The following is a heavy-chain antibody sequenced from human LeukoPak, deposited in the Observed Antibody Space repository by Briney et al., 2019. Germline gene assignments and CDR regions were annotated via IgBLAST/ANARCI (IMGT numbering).Heavy chain of an antibody. CDR3: ARGYYYDNTGPFDF. CDR1: GFIFDEDG. V-gene: IGHV3-20*04. D-gene: IGHD3-22*01. J-gene: IGHJ4*02. Sequence: GGSLRLSCAASGFIFDEDGMSWVPQAPGKGLEWVSGLNWNGGSTGYADSVKGRFTISRDNAKHSLYLQINSLRAEDTALYYCARGYYYDNTGPFDFWGQGTQVTVSS. CDR2: LNWNGGST.